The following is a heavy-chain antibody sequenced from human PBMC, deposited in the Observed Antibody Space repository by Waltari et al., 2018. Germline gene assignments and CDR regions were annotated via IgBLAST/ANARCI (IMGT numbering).Heavy chain of an antibody. CDR1: GFTFSRSW. CDR2: INSDGSST. V-gene: IGHV3-74*01. J-gene: IGHJ6*02. Sequence: EEQLVESGGGLAQPGESLRLSCAASGFTFSRSWLDWVRQATGKGLVWVSRINSDGSSTTYADSVKGRFTISRDNAKNTLYVQMNRLRAEDTAVYYCARVATKTYSSPVPGRPYYYGMDVWGQGTTVTVSS. CDR3: ARVATKTYSSPVPGRPYYYGMDV. D-gene: IGHD6-19*01.